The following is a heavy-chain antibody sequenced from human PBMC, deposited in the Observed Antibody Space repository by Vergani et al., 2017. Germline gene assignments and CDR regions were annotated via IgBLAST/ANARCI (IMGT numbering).Heavy chain of an antibody. Sequence: EVQLVESGGGLVQPGGSLRLSCAASGFTFSSYSMNWVRQAPGKGLEWVSYLSSSSSTIYYADSVKGRFTISRDNAKNSLYLQMNSLRAEDTAVYYCAREGAIVPAAWYYGMDVWGQGTTVTVSS. CDR1: GFTFSSYS. CDR3: AREGAIVPAAWYYGMDV. V-gene: IGHV3-48*01. J-gene: IGHJ6*02. D-gene: IGHD2-2*01. CDR2: LSSSSSTI.